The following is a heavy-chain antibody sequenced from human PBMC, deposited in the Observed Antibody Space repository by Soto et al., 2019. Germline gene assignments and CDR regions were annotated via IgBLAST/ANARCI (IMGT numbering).Heavy chain of an antibody. Sequence: GESLKISCKGSGYSFTSYWIGWVRQMPGKGLEWMGIIYPGDSDTRYSPSFQGQVTISADKSISTAYLQWSSLKASDTAMYYCARLAVNTIPAPKILDYWGQGTLVTVSS. CDR2: IYPGDSDT. CDR1: GYSFTSYW. CDR3: ARLAVNTIPAPKILDY. J-gene: IGHJ4*02. D-gene: IGHD4-17*01. V-gene: IGHV5-51*01.